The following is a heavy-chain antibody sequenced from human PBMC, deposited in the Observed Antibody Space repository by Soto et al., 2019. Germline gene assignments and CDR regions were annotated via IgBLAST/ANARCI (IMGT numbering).Heavy chain of an antibody. D-gene: IGHD2-15*01. CDR2: INSYNGNT. CDR3: AHRPCSGGSCYNWFDP. CDR1: GYTFTSYG. J-gene: IGHJ5*02. V-gene: IGHV1-18*01. Sequence: ASVKVSCKASGYTFTSYGISWVRQALGQGLEWMGWINSYNGNTNYAQKLQGRVTMTTDTSTSTAYMELRSLRSDDTATYYCAHRPCSGGSCYNWFDPWGQGTLFTVSS.